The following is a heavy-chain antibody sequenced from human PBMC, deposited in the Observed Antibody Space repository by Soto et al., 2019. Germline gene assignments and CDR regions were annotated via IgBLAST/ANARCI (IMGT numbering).Heavy chain of an antibody. Sequence: PGGSLRLSCAASGFTFSSYGMHWVRQAPGKGLEWVAVIWYDGSNKYYADSVKGRFTISRDNSKNTLYLQMNSLRAEDTAVYYCARPDSSSWLYYFDYWGQGTLVTVSS. D-gene: IGHD6-13*01. V-gene: IGHV3-33*01. J-gene: IGHJ4*02. CDR3: ARPDSSSWLYYFDY. CDR1: GFTFSSYG. CDR2: IWYDGSNK.